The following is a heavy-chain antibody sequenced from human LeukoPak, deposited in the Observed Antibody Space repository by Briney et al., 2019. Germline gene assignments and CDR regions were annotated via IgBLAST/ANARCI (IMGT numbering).Heavy chain of an antibody. V-gene: IGHV4-39*01. CDR3: ARLYCSTNSCLPGDY. D-gene: IGHD2-2*01. Sequence: PSETLSLSCTVSGGSVTTTSYYWAWIRQPPGKELEWIGSIYHSGKTYYSQSLKSRGTLSIDTAKYQFSLMMNSVTAADTAVYFCARLYCSTNSCLPGDYWGQGILVTVSS. J-gene: IGHJ4*02. CDR2: IYHSGKT. CDR1: GGSVTTTSYY.